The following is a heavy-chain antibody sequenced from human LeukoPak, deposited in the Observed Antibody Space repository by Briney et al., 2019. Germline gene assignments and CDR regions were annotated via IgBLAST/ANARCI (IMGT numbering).Heavy chain of an antibody. J-gene: IGHJ3*02. D-gene: IGHD2-15*01. CDR1: GGSFSGYY. CDR3: ARPPYCSGGSCYDGPGAFDI. V-gene: IGHV4-34*01. Sequence: NPSETLSLTCAVYGGSFSGYYWSWIRQPPGKGLEWIGEINHSGSTNYNPSLKSRVTISVDTSKNQFSLKLSSVTAADTAVYYCARPPYCSGGSCYDGPGAFDIWGQGTMVTVSS. CDR2: INHSGST.